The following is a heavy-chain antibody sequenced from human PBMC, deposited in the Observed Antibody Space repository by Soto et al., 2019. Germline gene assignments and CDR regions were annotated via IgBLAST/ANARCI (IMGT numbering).Heavy chain of an antibody. Sequence: QVQLVESGGGVVQPGRSLRLSCAASGFTFSSYGMHWVRQAPGKGLEWVAVISYDGSNKYYADSVKGRFTISRDNSKNTLYLQMNSLRAEDTVVYYCAKNYLGIAAAGRGDYWGQGTLVTVSS. V-gene: IGHV3-30*18. CDR2: ISYDGSNK. CDR1: GFTFSSYG. D-gene: IGHD6-13*01. J-gene: IGHJ4*02. CDR3: AKNYLGIAAAGRGDY.